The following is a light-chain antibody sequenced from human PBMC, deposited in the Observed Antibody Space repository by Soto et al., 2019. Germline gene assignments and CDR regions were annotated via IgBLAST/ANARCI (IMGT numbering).Light chain of an antibody. CDR1: QAISSW. V-gene: IGKV1-12*01. CDR2: AAS. J-gene: IGKJ3*01. Sequence: DIQMTQSPSSVSASVGDRVTITCRASQAISSWLAWYQQKPGKAPKLMIYAASSLRSGVPSRFSGSGSGTDFTLTITSLQPEDFATYYCQQADSFPFTFGPGTKVDI. CDR3: QQADSFPFT.